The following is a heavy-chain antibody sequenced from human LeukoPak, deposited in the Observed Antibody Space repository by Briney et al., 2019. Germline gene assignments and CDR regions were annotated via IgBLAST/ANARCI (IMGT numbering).Heavy chain of an antibody. V-gene: IGHV3-23*01. Sequence: GGSLRLSCAASGFTFSSYGMSWVRQAPGKGLEWVSAISDSGGSTYYADSVKGRFTISRDNSKNTLYLQMNSLRAEDTAVYYCATNYVWGSYRYTSYFDYWGQGTLVTVSS. J-gene: IGHJ4*02. D-gene: IGHD3-16*02. CDR1: GFTFSSYG. CDR3: ATNYVWGSYRYTSYFDY. CDR2: ISDSGGST.